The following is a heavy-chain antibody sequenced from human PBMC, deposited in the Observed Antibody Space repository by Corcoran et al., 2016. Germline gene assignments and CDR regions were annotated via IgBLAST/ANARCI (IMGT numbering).Heavy chain of an antibody. V-gene: IGHV3-43D*03. J-gene: IGHJ6*02. CDR3: AKDISDFWSGYGMDV. CDR2: ISWVGGST. D-gene: IGHD3-3*01. Sequence: EVQLVESGGVVVQPGGSLRLSCAASGFTFDDYAMHWVRQAPGKGLEWVSLISWVGGSTYYAASVKGRFTISSDNSKNSLYLQMNSLRAEDTALYYCAKDISDFWSGYGMDVWGQGTTVTVSS. CDR1: GFTFDDYA.